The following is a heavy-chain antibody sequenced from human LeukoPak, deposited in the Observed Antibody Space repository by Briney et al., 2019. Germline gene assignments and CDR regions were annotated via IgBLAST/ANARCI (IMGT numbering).Heavy chain of an antibody. CDR2: ISSDSNYI. CDR1: GFASRFTFTNYV. Sequence: PGGSLRLSCAASGFASRFTFTNYVMNWVPQAPGEGREWVSYISSDSNYIYYADSVKGRFTISRDNAKNSLYLQMKSLRVEDTAVYYCARDFAFDIWGQGTMVTVSS. J-gene: IGHJ3*02. CDR3: ARDFAFDI. V-gene: IGHV3-21*06.